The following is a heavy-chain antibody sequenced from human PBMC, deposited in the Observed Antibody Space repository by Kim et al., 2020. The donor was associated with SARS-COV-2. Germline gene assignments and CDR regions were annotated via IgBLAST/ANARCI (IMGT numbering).Heavy chain of an antibody. V-gene: IGHV1-69*13. CDR1: GGTFSSYA. J-gene: IGHJ4*02. D-gene: IGHD2-21*01. CDR3: ARDRPSREVFRANYFDY. CDR2: IIPIFGTA. Sequence: SVKVSCKASGGTFSSYAISWVRQAPGQGLEWMGGIIPIFGTANYAQKFQGRVTITADESTSTAYMELSSLRSEDTAVYYCARDRPSREVFRANYFDYWGQGTLVTVSS.